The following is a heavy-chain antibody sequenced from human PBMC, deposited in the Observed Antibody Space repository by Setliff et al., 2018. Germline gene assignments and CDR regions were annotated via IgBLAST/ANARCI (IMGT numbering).Heavy chain of an antibody. J-gene: IGHJ6*04. CDR2: ISSIGRLI. V-gene: IGHV3-48*03. CDR3: ASPPIRQYNYYMDV. D-gene: IGHD1-20*01. Sequence: HPGGSLSLSCSGSGFNFSNYEINWVRQAPGKGLEWISYISSIGRLIHYADSVKGRFTVFRGNAGNSVHLQMNNLRVDDAAIYYCASPPIRQYNYYMDVWGKGTTVTVSS. CDR1: GFNFSNYE.